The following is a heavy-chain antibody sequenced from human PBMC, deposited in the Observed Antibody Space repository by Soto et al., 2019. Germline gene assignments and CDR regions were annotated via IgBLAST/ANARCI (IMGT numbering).Heavy chain of an antibody. CDR1: GFTFSSYA. CDR3: ERADNMAEAYYYGMDV. CDR2: ISYDGSNK. Sequence: QVQLVESGGGVVQPGRSLRLSCAASGFTFSSYAMHWVRQAPGKGLEWVAVISYDGSNKYYADSVKGTFTISRDNYKNTLHKQMDSVRSEDTAVYYCERADNMAEAYYYGMDVWGQGKTVTVSS. J-gene: IGHJ6*02. V-gene: IGHV3-30-3*01. D-gene: IGHD3-10*01.